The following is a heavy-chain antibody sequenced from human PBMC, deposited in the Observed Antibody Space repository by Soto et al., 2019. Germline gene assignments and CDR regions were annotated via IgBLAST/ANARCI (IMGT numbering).Heavy chain of an antibody. CDR1: GYTFTSYY. V-gene: IGHV1-46*01. Sequence: QVQLVQSGAEVKKPGASVKVSCKASGYTFTSYYMHWVRQAPGQGLDWMGIINPSGGSTSYAKKCQGRVTMTRDTSTSTVYMELSSLRSEDTAVYYCAREEGIAARHWDYYYYYGMDVWGQGTTVTVSS. J-gene: IGHJ6*02. CDR3: AREEGIAARHWDYYYYYGMDV. D-gene: IGHD6-6*01. CDR2: INPSGGST.